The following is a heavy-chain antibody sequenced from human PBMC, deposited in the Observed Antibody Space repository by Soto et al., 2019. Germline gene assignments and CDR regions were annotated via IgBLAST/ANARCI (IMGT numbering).Heavy chain of an antibody. D-gene: IGHD5-12*01. Sequence: ETLYLTCTVSGDSISSFYCNWVRQSPGKGLEWIGYIYKSESTKYNPSLQSRVTISADTSKNQFSLRLTSVTVADTAVYYCVTGAGWLPDYWGQGTLVTVSS. CDR1: GDSISSFY. CDR3: VTGAGWLPDY. CDR2: IYKSEST. V-gene: IGHV4-59*01. J-gene: IGHJ4*02.